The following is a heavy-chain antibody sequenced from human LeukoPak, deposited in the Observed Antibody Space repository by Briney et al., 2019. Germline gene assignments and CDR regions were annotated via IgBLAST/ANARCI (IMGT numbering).Heavy chain of an antibody. J-gene: IGHJ4*02. Sequence: PGGSLRLSYAASGFTFDDYGMTWVRQAPGKGLEWVSGLKWNGDNIRYADSVKGRFTISRDNAKSSLYLQMNSLRAEDTALYYCARRRDSSAYYYFDYWGQGTLVTVSS. CDR3: ARRRDSSAYYYFDY. V-gene: IGHV3-20*03. CDR2: LKWNGDNI. CDR1: GFTFDDYG. D-gene: IGHD3-22*01.